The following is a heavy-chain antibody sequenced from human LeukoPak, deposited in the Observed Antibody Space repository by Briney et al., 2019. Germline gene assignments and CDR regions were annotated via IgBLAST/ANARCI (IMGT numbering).Heavy chain of an antibody. D-gene: IGHD1-26*01. J-gene: IGHJ4*02. CDR2: INPNSGGT. Sequence: ASVKGSCKASGYTFTAYYMHWVRQAPGQGLEWMGWINPNSGGTNYAQKFQGRVTMTRDTSISTAYMELSRLRSDDTAVYYCARDRGGATRRGFDYWGQGTLVTVSS. CDR1: GYTFTAYY. CDR3: ARDRGGATRRGFDY. V-gene: IGHV1-2*02.